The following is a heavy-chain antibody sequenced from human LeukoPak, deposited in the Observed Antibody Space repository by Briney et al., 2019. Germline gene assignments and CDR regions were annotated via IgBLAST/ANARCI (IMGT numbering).Heavy chain of an antibody. J-gene: IGHJ4*02. Sequence: GGSLRLSCAASGFTFSSHSMNWVRQAPGKGLEWVSSISSSDDYIYYADSVKGRFTISRDNAKNSLYLQMNSLRAEDTAVYYCARAVRGILGCDYWGQGTLVTVSS. CDR2: ISSSDDYI. CDR1: GFTFSSHS. V-gene: IGHV3-21*01. CDR3: ARAVRGILGCDY. D-gene: IGHD3-10*01.